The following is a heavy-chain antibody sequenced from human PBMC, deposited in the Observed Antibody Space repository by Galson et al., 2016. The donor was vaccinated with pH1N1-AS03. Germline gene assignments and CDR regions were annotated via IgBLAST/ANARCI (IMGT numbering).Heavy chain of an antibody. CDR2: IYPGNSDS. J-gene: IGHJ4*02. Sequence: QSGAEVKKPGESLKISCKGSGYRFTNYWIGWVRQMPGKGLEWMGIIYPGNSDSRYKKSFQGQVTISADTSISIVYLQWSSLQASDTAMYYCARPLLNYFDNWGQGTLVTVSS. CDR1: GYRFTNYW. V-gene: IGHV5-51*03. CDR3: ARPLLNYFDN.